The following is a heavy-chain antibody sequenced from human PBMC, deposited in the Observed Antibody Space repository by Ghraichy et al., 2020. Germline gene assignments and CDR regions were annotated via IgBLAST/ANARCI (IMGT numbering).Heavy chain of an antibody. J-gene: IGHJ6*02. Sequence: LSLTCAASGFTFSSYWMSWVRQAPGKGLEWVANIKQDGSEKYYVDSVKGRFTISRDNAKNSLYLQMNSLRAEDTAVYYCARDSEVWGVYYYYYGMDVWGQGTTVTVSS. V-gene: IGHV3-7*01. CDR2: IKQDGSEK. CDR1: GFTFSSYW. D-gene: IGHD3-16*01. CDR3: ARDSEVWGVYYYYYGMDV.